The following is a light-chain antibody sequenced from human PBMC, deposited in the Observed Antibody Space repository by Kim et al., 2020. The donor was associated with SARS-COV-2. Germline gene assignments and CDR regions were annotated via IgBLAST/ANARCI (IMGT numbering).Light chain of an antibody. CDR3: QAWDSITGV. CDR2: QDS. V-gene: IGLV3-1*01. J-gene: IGLJ3*02. CDR1: KLGDKY. Sequence: SYELTQPPSVSVSPGQTASITCSGDKLGDKYACWYQQKPGQFPVLVIYQDSKRPSGIPERFSGSNSGNTATLTISGTQAMDEADYYCQAWDSITGVFGGGTQLTVL.